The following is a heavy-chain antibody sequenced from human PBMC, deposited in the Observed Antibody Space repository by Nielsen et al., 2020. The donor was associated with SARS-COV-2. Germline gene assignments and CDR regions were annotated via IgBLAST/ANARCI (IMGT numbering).Heavy chain of an antibody. V-gene: IGHV4-34*01. CDR1: GGSFSYYY. Sequence: SETLSLTCAVYGGSFSYYYWSWIRQPPGKGLEWIGEINHSGSTNYNPSLKSRVTISVDTSKNQFSLKLSSVTAADTAVYYCARHKGLGDSSGYLFDYWGQGTLVTVSS. J-gene: IGHJ4*02. CDR2: INHSGST. CDR3: ARHKGLGDSSGYLFDY. D-gene: IGHD3-22*01.